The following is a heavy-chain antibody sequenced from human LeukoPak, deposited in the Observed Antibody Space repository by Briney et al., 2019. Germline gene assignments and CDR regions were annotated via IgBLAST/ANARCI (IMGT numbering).Heavy chain of an antibody. CDR1: GGSISSSSYY. CDR2: IYYSGST. V-gene: IGHV4-39*07. J-gene: IGHJ4*02. Sequence: PSETLSLTCTVSGGSISSSSYYWGWIRQPPGKGLEWIGSIYYSGSTYYNPPLKSRVTISVDTSKNQFSLKLTSVTAADTAVYYCARDARVQKWFGEVIMTTTYYFDDWGQGTLVTVSS. D-gene: IGHD3-10*01. CDR3: ARDARVQKWFGEVIMTTTYYFDD.